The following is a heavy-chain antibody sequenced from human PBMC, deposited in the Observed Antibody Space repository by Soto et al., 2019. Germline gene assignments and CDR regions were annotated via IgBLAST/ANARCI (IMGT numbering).Heavy chain of an antibody. Sequence: QVQLQESGPGLVKPSQTLSLTCTVSGGSISSGGYYWSWIRQHPGKGLEWIGYIYYSGSTYYNPSXKXRVTISVDTSKNQFSLKLSSVTAADTAVYYCARFIPGTGSDYWGQGTLVTVSS. CDR2: IYYSGST. D-gene: IGHD1-20*01. J-gene: IGHJ4*02. CDR1: GGSISSGGYY. V-gene: IGHV4-31*03. CDR3: ARFIPGTGSDY.